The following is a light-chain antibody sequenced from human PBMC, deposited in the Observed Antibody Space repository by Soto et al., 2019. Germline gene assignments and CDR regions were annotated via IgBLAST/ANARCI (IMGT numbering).Light chain of an antibody. Sequence: DIQPTQSPSTLAASVGVRVTITCRASRIIIEWLAWYQKKPGKAPKRLIYDASNLESGVPSSFSGSGSGTEFTLTINSLQPGDLATYYCQETNYYVFGQGTQREIK. J-gene: IGKJ2*01. CDR1: RIIIEW. CDR2: DAS. CDR3: QETNYYV. V-gene: IGKV1-5*01.